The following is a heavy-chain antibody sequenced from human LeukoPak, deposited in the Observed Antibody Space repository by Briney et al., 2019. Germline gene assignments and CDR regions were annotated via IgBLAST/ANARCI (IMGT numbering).Heavy chain of an antibody. J-gene: IGHJ6*02. Sequence: ASVKVSCKASGYTFTSYDINWVRQATGQGLEWMGWMNPNSGNTGYAQKFQGRVTMTRNTSISTAYMELSSLRSEDTAVYYCARPVGGLSLDYYYGMDVWGQGTTVTVSS. D-gene: IGHD2-15*01. CDR2: MNPNSGNT. V-gene: IGHV1-8*01. CDR3: ARPVGGLSLDYYYGMDV. CDR1: GYTFTSYD.